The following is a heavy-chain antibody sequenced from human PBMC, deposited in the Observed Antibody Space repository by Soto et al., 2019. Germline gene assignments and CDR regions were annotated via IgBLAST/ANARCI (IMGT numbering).Heavy chain of an antibody. CDR3: ARETLSFGSALDV. J-gene: IGHJ6*02. CDR1: GFRFDDYN. CDR2: ITWNGGNT. V-gene: IGHV3-43*01. Sequence: GGSLRLSCAASGFRFDDYNMHWVRQAPGKGLEWASLITWNGGNTYYADSVKGRFTISRDGTSRSVSLQMTSLKSDDTAVYYCARETLSFGSALDVWGQGTTVTVSS. D-gene: IGHD3-3*01.